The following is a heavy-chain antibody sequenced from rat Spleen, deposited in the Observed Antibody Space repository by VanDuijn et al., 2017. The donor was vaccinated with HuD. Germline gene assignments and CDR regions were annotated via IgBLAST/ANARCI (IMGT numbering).Heavy chain of an antibody. D-gene: IGHD1-12*01. J-gene: IGHJ3*01. Sequence: EVQLQESGPGLVKPSQSLSLTCSVTGFSITTHYWDWIRKFPGNKMEWMGYINYSGSTTYNPSLKSRISITRDTSKNQFFLQLNSVTTEDTATYYCARGYYVAFAYWGQGTLVTLSS. CDR2: INYSGST. CDR1: GFSITTHY. V-gene: IGHV3-1*01. CDR3: ARGYYVAFAY.